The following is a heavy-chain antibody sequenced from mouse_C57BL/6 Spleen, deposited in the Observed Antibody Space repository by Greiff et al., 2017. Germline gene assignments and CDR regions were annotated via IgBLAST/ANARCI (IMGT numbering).Heavy chain of an antibody. CDR1: GFSLTSYG. CDR3: ASGPGAMDY. CDR2: ICGVGST. Sequence: VKLQESGPGLVAPSQSLSITCTVSGFSLTSYGVDWVRQSPGKGLEWLGVICGVGSTNYNSALKSRLSISKDNSKRQGFLKMNSLQTDDTAMYYCASGPGAMDYWGQGTSVTVS. V-gene: IGHV2-6*01. J-gene: IGHJ4*01.